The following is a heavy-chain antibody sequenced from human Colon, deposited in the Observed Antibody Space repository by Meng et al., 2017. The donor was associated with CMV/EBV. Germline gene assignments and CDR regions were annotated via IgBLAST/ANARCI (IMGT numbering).Heavy chain of an antibody. CDR1: GFTFSSYG. CDR2: IVTTGSAV. Sequence: GESLKISCAASGFTFSSYGMNWVRQAPGRGLEWVASIVTTGSAVYYADSVKGRFTISRDNAKNSLYLQMSSLRAEDTPVYYCVRDDDRVQGNIPMRVVPQGFDYWGQGTVVTVSS. J-gene: IGHJ4*02. CDR3: VRDDDRVQGNIPMRVVPQGFDY. V-gene: IGHV3-21*01. D-gene: IGHD3-3*01.